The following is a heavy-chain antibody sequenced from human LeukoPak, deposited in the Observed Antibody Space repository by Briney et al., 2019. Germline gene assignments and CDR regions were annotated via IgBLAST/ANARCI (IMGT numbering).Heavy chain of an antibody. CDR1: GYTFGDYD. J-gene: IGHJ6*03. D-gene: IGHD2-21*01. CDR2: MNPTSGDT. CDR3: ARVVMKAFYYMDV. Sequence: GASVKVSCKASGYTFGDYDVNWVRQAPGQGLEWMGWMNPTSGDTGYAQKFQGRVTMTRSMSRNTAYMELSRLRSEDTAVYFCARVVMKAFYYMDVWGKGTTIIISS. V-gene: IGHV1-8*01.